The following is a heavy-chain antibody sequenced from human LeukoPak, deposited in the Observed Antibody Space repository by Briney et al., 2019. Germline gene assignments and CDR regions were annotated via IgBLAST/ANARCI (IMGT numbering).Heavy chain of an antibody. CDR1: GGSISSGSYY. V-gene: IGHV4-61*02. CDR2: IYTSGST. D-gene: IGHD2-8*01. CDR3: ARKSRYCTNGVCYRALYLPYSSSWYGSGWFDP. J-gene: IGHJ5*02. Sequence: SQTLSLTCTVSGGSISSGSYYWSWIRQPAGRGLEWIGRIYTSGSTNYNPSLKSRVTISVDTSKNQFSLKLSSVTAADTAVYYCARKSRYCTNGVCYRALYLPYSSSWYGSGWFDPWGQGTLVTVSS.